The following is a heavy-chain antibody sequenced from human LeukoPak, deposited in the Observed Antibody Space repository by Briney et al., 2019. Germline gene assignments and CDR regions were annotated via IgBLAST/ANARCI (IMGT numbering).Heavy chain of an antibody. CDR2: INHSGST. CDR1: GGSFSGYY. CDR3: ARGRRENKYSSGWSTGGDY. Sequence: SETLSLTCAVYGGSFSGYYWSWIRQPPGKGLEWIGEINHSGSTNYNPSRKSGGTISVDTSKTQFSLKLSSVTAEDTAVYYCARGRRENKYSSGWSTGGDYWGQGTLVTVSS. V-gene: IGHV4-34*01. D-gene: IGHD6-19*01. J-gene: IGHJ4*02.